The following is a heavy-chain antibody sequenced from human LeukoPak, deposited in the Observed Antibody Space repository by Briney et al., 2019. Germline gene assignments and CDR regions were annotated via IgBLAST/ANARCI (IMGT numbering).Heavy chain of an antibody. Sequence: PGGSLRLSCAVSGLTFSRYAMSWVRQAPGKGLEWVAVISHDGSNKYYADSVKGRFTISRDNSKNTLYLQMNSLRAEDTAVYYCARDRIRIAAAGTGYFQHWGQGTLVTVSS. V-gene: IGHV3-30-3*01. CDR2: ISHDGSNK. CDR1: GLTFSRYA. D-gene: IGHD6-13*01. CDR3: ARDRIRIAAAGTGYFQH. J-gene: IGHJ1*01.